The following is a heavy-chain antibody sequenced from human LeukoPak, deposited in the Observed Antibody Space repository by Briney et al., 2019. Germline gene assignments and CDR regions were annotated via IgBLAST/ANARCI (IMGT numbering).Heavy chain of an antibody. Sequence: SETLSLTCTVSGDSIRNYYWSWIRQPAGKGLEWIGRINISGNSNYNPSLGSRVTMSVDTSKNQFSLNLSSVTAADTAVYYCAREGGGPRWLDPWGQGPLVTVSS. CDR3: AREGGGPRWLDP. J-gene: IGHJ5*02. CDR1: GDSIRNYY. V-gene: IGHV4-4*07. D-gene: IGHD6-25*01. CDR2: INISGNS.